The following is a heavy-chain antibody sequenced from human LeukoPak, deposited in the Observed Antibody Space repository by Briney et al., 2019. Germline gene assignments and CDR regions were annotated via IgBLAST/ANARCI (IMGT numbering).Heavy chain of an antibody. CDR2: IWYDGSNK. CDR3: ARAPDTAMFDY. D-gene: IGHD5-18*01. CDR1: GFTFSSYG. J-gene: IGHJ4*02. V-gene: IGHV3-33*01. Sequence: GGSLRLSCAASGFTFSSYGMHWVRQAPGKGLEWVAVIWYDGSNKYYADSVKGRFTISRDNSKNTLYLQMNSLRAEDTAVYYCARAPDTAMFDYWGQETLVTVSS.